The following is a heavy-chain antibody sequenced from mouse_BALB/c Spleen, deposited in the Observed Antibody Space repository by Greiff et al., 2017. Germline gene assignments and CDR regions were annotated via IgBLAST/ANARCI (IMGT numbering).Heavy chain of an antibody. Sequence: EVQLQESGGGLVKPGGSLKLSCAASGFTFSSYTMSWVRQTPEKRLEWVATISSGGSYTYYPDSVKGRFTISRDNAKNTLYLQMSSLKSEDTAMYYCTRDSGDGYYDYWGQGTTLTVSS. CDR1: GFTFSSYT. CDR3: TRDSGDGYYDY. D-gene: IGHD2-3*01. J-gene: IGHJ2*01. CDR2: ISSGGSYT. V-gene: IGHV5-6-4*01.